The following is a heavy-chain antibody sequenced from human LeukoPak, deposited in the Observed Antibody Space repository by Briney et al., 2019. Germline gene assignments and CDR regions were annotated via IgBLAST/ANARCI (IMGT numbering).Heavy chain of an antibody. J-gene: IGHJ6*02. CDR2: IIPILGIA. V-gene: IGHV1-69*04. CDR3: AREMGIAVAGTPDYYYYGMDV. D-gene: IGHD6-19*01. Sequence: SVKVSCKASGGTFSSYTISWVRQAPGQGLEWMGRIIPILGIANYAQKFQGRVTITADKSTSTAYMEMSSLRSEDTAVYYCAREMGIAVAGTPDYYYYGMDVWGQGTTVTVSS. CDR1: GGTFSSYT.